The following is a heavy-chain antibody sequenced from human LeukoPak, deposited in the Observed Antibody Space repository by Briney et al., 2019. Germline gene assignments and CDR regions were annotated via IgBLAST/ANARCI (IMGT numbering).Heavy chain of an antibody. CDR3: AKDSSSWYYFDY. CDR1: GFTFSSYG. J-gene: IGHJ4*02. CDR2: ISGSGGST. D-gene: IGHD6-13*01. Sequence: PGGSLRLSCAASGFTFSSYGMHWARQAPGKGLEWVSAISGSGGSTYYADSVKGRFTISRDNSKNTLYLQMNSLRAEDTAVYYCAKDSSSWYYFDYWGQGTLVTVSS. V-gene: IGHV3-23*01.